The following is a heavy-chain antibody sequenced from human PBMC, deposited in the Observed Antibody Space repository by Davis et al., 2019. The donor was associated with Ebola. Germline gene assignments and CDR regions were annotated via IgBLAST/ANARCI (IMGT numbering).Heavy chain of an antibody. J-gene: IGHJ4*02. V-gene: IGHV4-39*01. Sequence: SETLSLTCTVSGGSISSSSYYWGWIRQPPGKGLEWIGSIYYSGSTYYNPSLKSRVTISVDTSKNQFSLKLSSVTAADTAVYYCARHRGPGPRTEPLFDYWGQGTLVTVSS. CDR1: GGSISSSSYY. CDR2: IYYSGST. D-gene: IGHD1-14*01. CDR3: ARHRGPGPRTEPLFDY.